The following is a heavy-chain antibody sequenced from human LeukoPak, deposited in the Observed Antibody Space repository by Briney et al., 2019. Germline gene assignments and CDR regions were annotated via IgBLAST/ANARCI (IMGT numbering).Heavy chain of an antibody. J-gene: IGHJ4*02. V-gene: IGHV3-11*06. CDR3: ARPYGTGWSTHYLDY. CDR2: ISSSSSYT. CDR1: GFTFSDYY. Sequence: GGSLRLSCAASGFTFSDYYMSWIRQAPGKGLEWVSCISSSSSYTNYADSVKGRFTISRDNAKNSLYLQMNSLRAEDTAVYFCARPYGTGWSTHYLDYWGQGTLVTVSS. D-gene: IGHD6-19*01.